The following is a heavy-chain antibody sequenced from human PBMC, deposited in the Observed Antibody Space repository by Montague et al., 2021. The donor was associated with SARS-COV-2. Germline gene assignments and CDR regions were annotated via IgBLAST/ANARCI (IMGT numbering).Heavy chain of an antibody. CDR1: GGSVYSNADHLNSDY. CDR2: VXXRGQT. V-gene: IGHV4-39*01. Sequence: SETLSLTCAVSGGSVYSNADHLNSDYWAWVRQSPGRGLEWIGSVXXRGQTWQNPSFRGRLTMSVDTSKNSVSLRLTSVTAADTAMYYCTGQRWRGRFDPWGLGTLVIVSS. D-gene: IGHD2-15*01. J-gene: IGHJ5*02. CDR3: TGQRWRGRFDP.